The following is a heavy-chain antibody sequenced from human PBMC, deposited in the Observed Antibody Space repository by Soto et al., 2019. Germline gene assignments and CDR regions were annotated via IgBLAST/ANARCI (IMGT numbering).Heavy chain of an antibody. J-gene: IGHJ4*02. V-gene: IGHV3-66*01. CDR2: IYSGGST. CDR3: AREVRAPHYYDGSGSYLAH. D-gene: IGHD3-10*01. CDR1: GFTVSSNY. Sequence: PGGSLRLSCAASGFTVSSNYMSWVRQAPGKGLEWVSVIYSGGSTYYADSVKGRFTISRDNSKNTLYLQMNSLRAEDTAVYYCAREVRAPHYYDGSGSYLAHWGQGTLVTVSS.